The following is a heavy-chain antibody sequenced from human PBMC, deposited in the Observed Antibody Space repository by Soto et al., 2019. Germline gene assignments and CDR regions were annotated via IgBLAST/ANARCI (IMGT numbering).Heavy chain of an antibody. Sequence: GGSLRLSCAASGFTFSSYAMSWVRQAPGKGLEWVSAISGSGGSTYYADSVKGRFTISRDNSKNTLYLQMNSLRAEDTAVYYCAKEGYSYGYYYCGMDVWGQGTTVTVSS. CDR2: ISGSGGST. CDR1: GFTFSSYA. J-gene: IGHJ6*02. V-gene: IGHV3-23*01. D-gene: IGHD5-18*01. CDR3: AKEGYSYGYYYCGMDV.